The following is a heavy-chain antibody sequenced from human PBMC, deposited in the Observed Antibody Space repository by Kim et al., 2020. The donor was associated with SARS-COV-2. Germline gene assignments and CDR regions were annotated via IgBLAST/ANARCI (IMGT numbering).Heavy chain of an antibody. CDR2: ISGSGGST. D-gene: IGHD3-10*01. V-gene: IGHV3-23*01. CDR3: AKVGDILWFRELPNPYYYYMDV. CDR1: GFTFSSYA. Sequence: GGSLRLSCAASGFTFSSYAMSWVRQAPGKGLEWVSAISGSGGSTYYADSVKGRFTISRDNSKNTLYLQMNSLRAEDTAVYYCAKVGDILWFRELPNPYYYYMDVWGKGTTVTVSS. J-gene: IGHJ6*03.